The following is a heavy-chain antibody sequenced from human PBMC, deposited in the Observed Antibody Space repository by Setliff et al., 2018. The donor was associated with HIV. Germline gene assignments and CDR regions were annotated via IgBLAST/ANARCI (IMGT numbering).Heavy chain of an antibody. CDR2: VWDDGGNK. V-gene: IGHV3-33*06. CDR1: GFTFSNYG. Sequence: GGSLRLSCAASGFTFSNYGMHWVRQAPGKGLEWVAAVWDDGGNKYYAESVKGRFTISRDNSKNTLYLQMNSLRAEDTAVYYCAKDLLSSSSPTYDSFDVWGQGTMVTVSS. CDR3: AKDLLSSSSPTYDSFDV. J-gene: IGHJ3*01. D-gene: IGHD3-22*01.